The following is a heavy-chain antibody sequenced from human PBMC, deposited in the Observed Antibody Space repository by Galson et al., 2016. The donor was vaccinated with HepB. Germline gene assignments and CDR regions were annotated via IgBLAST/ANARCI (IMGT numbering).Heavy chain of an antibody. Sequence: SLRLSCAASGIRFSNYAMSWVRQAPGKGLEGVSVISGTGGSTYYADSVKGRFTISRDNSKDTLYLQMNSLRPDDTAVYSCANVFWSDSSEGPLRHWGQGTLVSVSS. CDR2: ISGTGGST. CDR1: GIRFSNYA. V-gene: IGHV3-23*01. J-gene: IGHJ1*01. D-gene: IGHD3-3*01. CDR3: ANVFWSDSSEGPLRH.